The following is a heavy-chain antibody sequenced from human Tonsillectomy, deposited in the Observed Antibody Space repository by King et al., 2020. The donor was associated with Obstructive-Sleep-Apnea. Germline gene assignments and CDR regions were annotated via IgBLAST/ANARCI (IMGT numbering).Heavy chain of an antibody. CDR3: ARQGGTITIFGVVIGAFDI. J-gene: IGHJ3*02. V-gene: IGHV5-51*01. D-gene: IGHD3-3*01. CDR2: IYPGDSDT. Sequence: VQMVESGAEVKKPGESLKISCKVFGYSFTSYWIGWVRQMPGKGLEWMGIIYPGDSDTRYSPSFQGQVTISADKSISTAYLQWSSLKASDTAMYYCARQGGTITIFGVVIGAFDIWGQGTKVTVSS. CDR1: GYSFTSYW.